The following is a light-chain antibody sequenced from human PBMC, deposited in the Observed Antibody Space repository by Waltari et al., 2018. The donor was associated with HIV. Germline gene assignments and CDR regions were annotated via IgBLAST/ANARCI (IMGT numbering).Light chain of an antibody. CDR3: QQSYITPHT. Sequence: DIEMTQSPSALSASVGDRVAITCRASQSITTYLNWYQQKPGKAPKLLIYAASNLQSGVPSRFSGSVSGTDFTLTISSLQPEDFATYYCQQSYITPHTFGQGTKVEIK. V-gene: IGKV1-39*01. J-gene: IGKJ1*01. CDR2: AAS. CDR1: QSITTY.